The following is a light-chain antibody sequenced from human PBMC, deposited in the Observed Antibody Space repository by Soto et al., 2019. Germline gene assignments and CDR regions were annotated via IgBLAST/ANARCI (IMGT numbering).Light chain of an antibody. J-gene: IGLJ2*01. V-gene: IGLV1-44*01. Sequence: QSVLTQPPSASGTPGQRVTISCSGSSSNIGSNTVNWYQQLPGTAPKLLIYSNNQRPSGVPDRFSGSKSGTYASLAISGLQSEDEADYYCAAWDDSLNGPVVFGGGTKLTVL. CDR1: SSNIGSNT. CDR2: SNN. CDR3: AAWDDSLNGPVV.